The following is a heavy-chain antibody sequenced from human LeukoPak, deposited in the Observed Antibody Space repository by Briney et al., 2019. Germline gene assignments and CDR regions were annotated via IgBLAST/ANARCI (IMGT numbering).Heavy chain of an antibody. V-gene: IGHV1-8*01. CDR3: ARDGSGSYWASYNWFDP. Sequence: ASVKVSCKASGYTVTSYDINWVRQATGQGLEWMGWMNPNSGNASYAQKFQDRVNMTRNTSISTAYMELSNLRPEDTAVYYCARDGSGSYWASYNWFDPWGQGTLVTLSS. J-gene: IGHJ5*02. CDR2: MNPNSGNA. CDR1: GYTVTSYD. D-gene: IGHD3-10*01.